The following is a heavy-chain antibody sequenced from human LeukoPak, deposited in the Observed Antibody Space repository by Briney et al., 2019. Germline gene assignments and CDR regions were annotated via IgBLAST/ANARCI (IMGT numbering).Heavy chain of an antibody. D-gene: IGHD3-10*01. CDR1: GFTVSSNY. Sequence: KAGGSLRLSCAASGFTVSSNYMSWVRQAPGKGLEWVARIRSKTDGGTTDYGAPVKGRFTISRDDSRTTLYLQMNSLKTEDTAVYYCTIPDYYTSGSQWGGFDYWGQGTLVTVSS. V-gene: IGHV3-15*01. CDR3: TIPDYYTSGSQWGGFDY. J-gene: IGHJ4*02. CDR2: IRSKTDGGTT.